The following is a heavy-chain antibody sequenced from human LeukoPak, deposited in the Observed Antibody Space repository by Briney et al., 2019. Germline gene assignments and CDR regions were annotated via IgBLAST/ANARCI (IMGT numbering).Heavy chain of an antibody. CDR1: GYSISSGYY. Sequence: KPSETLSLTCAVSGYSISSGYYWGWIRQPPGKGLEWIGSIYHSGSTYYNPSLKSRVTISVDTSKNQFSLKLSSVTAADTAVYYCARVVPAADANYYYYMDVWGRGTTVTVSS. J-gene: IGHJ6*03. V-gene: IGHV4-38-2*01. D-gene: IGHD2-2*01. CDR2: IYHSGST. CDR3: ARVVPAADANYYYYMDV.